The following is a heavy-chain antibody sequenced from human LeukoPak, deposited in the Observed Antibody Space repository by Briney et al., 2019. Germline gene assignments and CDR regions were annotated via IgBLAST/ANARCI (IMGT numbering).Heavy chain of an antibody. J-gene: IGHJ5*02. CDR1: GYSISSGYY. D-gene: IGHD2-15*01. V-gene: IGHV4-38-2*02. CDR2: IYHSGST. CDR3: AREGGSGSRWFDP. Sequence: SETLSLTCAVSGYSISSGYYWGWIRQPPGKGLEWIGSIYHSGSTYYNPSFKSRVTISVDTSKNQFSLKLSSVTAADTAVYYCAREGGSGSRWFDPWGQGTLVTVSS.